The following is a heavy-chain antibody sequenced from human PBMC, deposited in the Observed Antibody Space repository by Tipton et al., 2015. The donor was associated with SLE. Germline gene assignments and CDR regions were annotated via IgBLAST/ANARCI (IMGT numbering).Heavy chain of an antibody. CDR1: GGTISSHY. CDR3: ARQSSSGSRSY. D-gene: IGHD1-26*01. J-gene: IGHJ4*02. Sequence: TLSLTCTVSGGTISSHYWSWIRQPPGKGLEWIGYIYYSGSTNYNPSLKSRVTISVDTSRNQFSLRLTSVTAADTAVYYCARQSSSGSRSYWGQGTLVTVSS. CDR2: IYYSGST. V-gene: IGHV4-59*08.